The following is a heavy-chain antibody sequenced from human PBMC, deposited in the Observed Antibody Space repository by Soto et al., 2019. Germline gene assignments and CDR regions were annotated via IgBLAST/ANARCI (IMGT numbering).Heavy chain of an antibody. CDR1: GWSFSGYY. V-gene: IGHV4-34*01. CDR2: INHSGST. D-gene: IGHD3-3*01. CDR3: ARGPPYYDFWSGYYTDWFDP. J-gene: IGHJ5*02. Sequence: QVQLQQWGAGLLKPSETLSLTCAVYGWSFSGYYWSWLRQPPGQGLEWIGEINHSGSTNYNPALKSRVTISVDTSKNQFSLKLSSVTAADTAVYYCARGPPYYDFWSGYYTDWFDPWGQGTLVTVSS.